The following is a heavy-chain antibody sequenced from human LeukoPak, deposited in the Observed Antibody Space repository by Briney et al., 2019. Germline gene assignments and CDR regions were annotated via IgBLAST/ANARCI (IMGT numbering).Heavy chain of an antibody. Sequence: GGSLRLSCAASGFTFSSYSMNWVRQAPGKGLEWVSSISSSSYIYYADSVKGRFTISRDNAKNSLYLQMNSLRAEDTAVYYCARDAGSPAYDYWGQGTLVTVSS. D-gene: IGHD3-10*01. CDR2: ISSSSYI. CDR3: ARDAGSPAYDY. V-gene: IGHV3-21*01. J-gene: IGHJ4*02. CDR1: GFTFSSYS.